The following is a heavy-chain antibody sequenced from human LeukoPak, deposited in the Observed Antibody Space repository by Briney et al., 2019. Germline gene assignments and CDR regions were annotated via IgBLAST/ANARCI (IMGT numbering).Heavy chain of an antibody. D-gene: IGHD3-10*02. J-gene: IGHJ6*04. Sequence: GGSLRLSCTASGFNFSTYWMTWVRQVPGKGLEWVANIKEDGSEIYYVDAVKGRFTISRDNAKNSLYLQMNSLRAEDTAVYYCAELGITMIGGVWGKGTTVTISS. CDR1: GFNFSTYW. CDR2: IKEDGSEI. V-gene: IGHV3-7*01. CDR3: AELGITMIGGV.